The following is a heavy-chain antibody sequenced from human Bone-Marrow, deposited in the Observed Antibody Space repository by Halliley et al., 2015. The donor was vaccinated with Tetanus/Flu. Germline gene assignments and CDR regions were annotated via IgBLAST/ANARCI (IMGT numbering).Heavy chain of an antibody. D-gene: IGHD3-22*01. V-gene: IGHV5-10-1*01. CDR2: IDPTEPYV. CDR3: AKRRYDSGGWYFGD. Sequence: WRGRIDPTEPYVNYSPSFQGHVTMSVDKSISTAYLQWSSLKASDTAVYYCAKRRYDSGGWYFGDWGQGTLVTVSS. J-gene: IGHJ4*02.